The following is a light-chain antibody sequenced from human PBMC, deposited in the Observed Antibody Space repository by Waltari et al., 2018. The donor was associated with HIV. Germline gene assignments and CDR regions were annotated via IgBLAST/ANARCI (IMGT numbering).Light chain of an antibody. V-gene: IGLV2-23*02. CDR3: GSFAGVGTSVR. Sequence: QSALTQPASVSGSPGQSITISCTGSSRHIGSYNLVSWYQQHPGKPPKLIIYEVTKRPCGVSDRFSGSKSGDTASLTISGLQAEDEAHYYCGSFAGVGTSVRFGGGTRLAVL. J-gene: IGLJ2*01. CDR1: SRHIGSYNL. CDR2: EVT.